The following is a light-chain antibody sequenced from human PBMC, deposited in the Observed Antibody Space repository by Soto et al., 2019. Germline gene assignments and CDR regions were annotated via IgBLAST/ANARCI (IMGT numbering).Light chain of an antibody. V-gene: IGKV1-12*01. Sequence: DMQMTQSPSSVSASVGDRVTITCRASEAMSTWLAWYQQKPGKAPKLLIFAASNLQSGVPTRFSGSGSGTDFTLTISSLQPEDFATYYCQQANSFPLTFGGGTKVEI. CDR3: QQANSFPLT. CDR1: EAMSTW. J-gene: IGKJ4*01. CDR2: AAS.